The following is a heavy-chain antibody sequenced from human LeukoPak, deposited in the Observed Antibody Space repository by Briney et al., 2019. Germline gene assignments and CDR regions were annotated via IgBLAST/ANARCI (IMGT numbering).Heavy chain of an antibody. J-gene: IGHJ5*02. Sequence: PGGFLRLSCVVSGFSFSDYAMSWVRRAPGKGLEWDSAITGSGQTKYYTDSVKGRFTMSRDNAKNSLYLQMNSLRAEDTALYYCAKEDVTKSVAGYNWFDPWGQGTLVTVSS. CDR1: GFSFSDYA. CDR3: AKEDVTKSVAGYNWFDP. V-gene: IGHV3-23*01. CDR2: ITGSGQTK. D-gene: IGHD6-19*01.